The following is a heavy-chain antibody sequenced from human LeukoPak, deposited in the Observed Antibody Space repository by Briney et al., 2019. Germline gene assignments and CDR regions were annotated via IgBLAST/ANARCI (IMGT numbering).Heavy chain of an antibody. CDR1: GGSICSGDCY. V-gene: IGHV4-30-4*01. CDR3: AGGLGYSYGYSACDF. CDR2: IYYSGSY. Sequence: SETLSLTCTVSGGSICSGDCYWSSTRQPPGKGRGWILYIYYSGSYYYNPALRRRVTISVDTAKSQFSLKLSPVAAAHTAVYYCAGGLGYSYGYSACDFWGQGTMVTVPS. J-gene: IGHJ3*01. D-gene: IGHD5-18*01.